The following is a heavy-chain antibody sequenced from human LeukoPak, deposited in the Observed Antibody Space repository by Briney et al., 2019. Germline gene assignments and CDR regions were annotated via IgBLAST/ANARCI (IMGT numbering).Heavy chain of an antibody. V-gene: IGHV3-9*01. CDR1: GFTFSSYS. CDR3: AKSHYDSSGYYYFDY. CDR2: VSWNSGSI. Sequence: GGSLRLSCAASGFTFSSYSMNWVRQAPGKGLEWVSGVSWNSGSIGYADSVKGRFTISRDNAKNSLYLQMNSLRAEDTALYYCAKSHYDSSGYYYFDYWGQGTLVTVSS. D-gene: IGHD3-22*01. J-gene: IGHJ4*02.